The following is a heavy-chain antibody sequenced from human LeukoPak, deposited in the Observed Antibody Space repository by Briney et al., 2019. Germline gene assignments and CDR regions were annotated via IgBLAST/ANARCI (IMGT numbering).Heavy chain of an antibody. J-gene: IGHJ4*02. V-gene: IGHV1-8*01. CDR3: TRGALGRRDN. CDR2: MNPNSGNT. Sequence: ASANVSPALSRDTPSSCVINSGRQATGQGLEWMGGMNPNSGNTGYGQSFQGRIPMTSDTSIGTAYMELSNLTSKGTTIYYWTRGALGRRDNWGQGTLVTVSA. CDR1: DTPSSCV.